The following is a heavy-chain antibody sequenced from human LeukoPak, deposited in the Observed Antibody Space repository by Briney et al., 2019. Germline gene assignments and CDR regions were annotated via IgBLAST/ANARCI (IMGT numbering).Heavy chain of an antibody. CDR3: ARESFAFDI. V-gene: IGHV3-30*03. Sequence: PGGSLRLSCAASGFTFSSYGMHWVRQAPGKGLEWAAVISYDGSNKYYADSVKGRFTISRDNSKNTLYLQMNSLRAEDTAVYYCARESFAFDIWGQGTMVTVSS. J-gene: IGHJ3*02. D-gene: IGHD3-10*01. CDR1: GFTFSSYG. CDR2: ISYDGSNK.